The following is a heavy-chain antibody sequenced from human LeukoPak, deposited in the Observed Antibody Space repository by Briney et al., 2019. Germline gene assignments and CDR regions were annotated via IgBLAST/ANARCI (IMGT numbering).Heavy chain of an antibody. Sequence: ASVTVSCKASGYTFTGYYMHWVRQAPGQGLAWMGRINPNSGGTNYAQKFQGRVTMTRDTSVSTAYMELSRLRSDDTAVYYCARRKGEPNIFDSWGQGTLVTVSS. V-gene: IGHV1-2*06. J-gene: IGHJ4*02. CDR1: GYTFTGYY. CDR2: INPNSGGT. CDR3: ARRKGEPNIFDS. D-gene: IGHD3-16*01.